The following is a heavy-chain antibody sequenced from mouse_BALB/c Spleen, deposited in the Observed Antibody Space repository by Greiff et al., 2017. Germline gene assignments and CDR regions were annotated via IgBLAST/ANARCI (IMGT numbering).Heavy chain of an antibody. Sequence: DVQLQESGPGLVKPSQSLSLTCTVTGYSITSDYAWNWIRQFPGNKLEWMGYISYSGSTSYNPSLKSRISITRDTSKNQFFLQLNSVTTEDTATYYCARLGEFAYWGQGTLVTVSA. CDR2: ISYSGST. CDR3: ARLGEFAY. V-gene: IGHV3-2*02. CDR1: GYSITSDYA. D-gene: IGHD4-1*01. J-gene: IGHJ3*01.